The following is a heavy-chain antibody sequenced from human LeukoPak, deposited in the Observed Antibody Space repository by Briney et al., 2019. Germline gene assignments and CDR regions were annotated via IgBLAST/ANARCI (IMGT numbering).Heavy chain of an antibody. V-gene: IGHV3-7*01. CDR2: IKQDGSEK. Sequence: GGSLRLSCAASGFTFSSYWMSWVRQAPGKGLEWVANIKQDGSEKYCVDSVKGRFTISRDNAKNSLYLQMNSLRAEDTAVYYCARVTTYYYDSSGYSRYYYYYMDVWGKGTTVTVSS. CDR3: ARVTTYYYDSSGYSRYYYYYMDV. J-gene: IGHJ6*03. D-gene: IGHD3-22*01. CDR1: GFTFSSYW.